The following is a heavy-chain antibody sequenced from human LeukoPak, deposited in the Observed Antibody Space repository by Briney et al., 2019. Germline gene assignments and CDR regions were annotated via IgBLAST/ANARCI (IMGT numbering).Heavy chain of an antibody. Sequence: ASVKVSCKASAYTLSGYYMHWVRQAPGQGLEWMGWINPKSGVTNYAQKFQGRVTMTWDTSINTTFMELSRLRSDDTAVYYCARDRPADGYNYELDYWGQGTLVTVSS. D-gene: IGHD5-24*01. V-gene: IGHV1-2*02. CDR2: INPKSGVT. CDR1: AYTLSGYY. CDR3: ARDRPADGYNYELDY. J-gene: IGHJ4*02.